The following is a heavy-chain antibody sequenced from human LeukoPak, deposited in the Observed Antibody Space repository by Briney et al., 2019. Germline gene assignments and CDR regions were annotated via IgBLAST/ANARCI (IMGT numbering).Heavy chain of an antibody. CDR2: ISNIGST. CDR1: GASISSYF. Sequence: SEALSLTCTVSGASISSYFWTWLRQSPGKGLEWIGYISNIGSTNYNPSLKSRVTISGDTSKNQFSLKLSSVTAADTAVYYCARVGTVSSYYYYMDVWGKGTTVTISS. D-gene: IGHD1-14*01. J-gene: IGHJ6*03. CDR3: ARVGTVSSYYYYMDV. V-gene: IGHV4-59*08.